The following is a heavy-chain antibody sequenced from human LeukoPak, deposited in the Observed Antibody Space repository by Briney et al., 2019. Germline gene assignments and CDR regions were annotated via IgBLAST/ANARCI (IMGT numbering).Heavy chain of an antibody. Sequence: SVKVSCKASGYTFTGYYMHWVRQAPGQGLEWMGRIIPILGIANYAQKFQGRVTITADKSTSTAYMELSSLRSEDTAVYYCARDDGDGSGSYHSWGQGTLVTVSS. V-gene: IGHV1-69*04. CDR1: GYTFTGYY. CDR2: IIPILGIA. D-gene: IGHD3-10*01. J-gene: IGHJ5*02. CDR3: ARDDGDGSGSYHS.